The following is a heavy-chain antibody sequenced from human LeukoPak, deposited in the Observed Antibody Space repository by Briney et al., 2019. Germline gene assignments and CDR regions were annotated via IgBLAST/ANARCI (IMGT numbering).Heavy chain of an antibody. V-gene: IGHV3-9*01. CDR2: ISWNSGSI. CDR3: AKDRLPGYDFWSGYYPPPNYYYGMDV. J-gene: IGHJ6*02. CDR1: GFTFDDYA. D-gene: IGHD3-3*01. Sequence: GRSLRLSCAASGFTFDDYAMHWVRQAPGKGLEWVSGISWNSGSIGYADSVKGRFIISRDNAKNSLYLQMNSLRAEDTALYYCAKDRLPGYDFWSGYYPPPNYYYGMDVWGQGTTVTVSS.